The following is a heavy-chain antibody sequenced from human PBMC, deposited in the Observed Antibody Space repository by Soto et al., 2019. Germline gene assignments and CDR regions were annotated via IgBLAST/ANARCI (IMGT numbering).Heavy chain of an antibody. J-gene: IGHJ5*02. CDR2: ISGSGGST. CDR3: ANDAVGKPWLVRPRRVNWFEP. CDR1: GFTFSSYA. D-gene: IGHD6-19*01. V-gene: IGHV3-23*01. Sequence: GGSLRLSCAASGFTFSSYAMSWVRQAPGKGLEWVSAISGSGGSTYYADSVKGRFTISRDNSKNTLYLQMNSLRAEDPAVYYCANDAVGKPWLVRPRRVNWFEPWGQGTLVTVSS.